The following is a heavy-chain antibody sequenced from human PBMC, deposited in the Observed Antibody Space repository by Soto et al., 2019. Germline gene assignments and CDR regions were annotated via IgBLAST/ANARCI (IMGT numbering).Heavy chain of an antibody. Sequence: QVQLVESGGGVVQPGRSLRLSCAASGFIFSNYGMHWVRQAPGKGLEWVAVISYDGNEKHYADSVKGRFTISRDNPEDTLSLQMNSLRAEYAAVYYCAKEGALSGWTYGDCWGQGTLVTVSS. CDR3: AKEGALSGWTYGDC. CDR2: ISYDGNEK. V-gene: IGHV3-30*18. D-gene: IGHD6-19*01. CDR1: GFIFSNYG. J-gene: IGHJ4*02.